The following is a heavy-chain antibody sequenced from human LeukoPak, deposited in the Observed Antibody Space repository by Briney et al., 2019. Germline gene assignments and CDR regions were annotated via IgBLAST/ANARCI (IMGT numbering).Heavy chain of an antibody. CDR3: ARTPPPIAYYYYYYMDV. V-gene: IGHV3-21*01. J-gene: IGHJ6*03. D-gene: IGHD3-16*02. Sequence: GGSLRLSCAASGFTFSSYSMNWVRQAPGKGLEWVSSISSSSSYIYYADSVKGRFTISRDNAKNTLYLQMNSLRAEDTAVYYCARTPPPIAYYYYYYMDVWGKGTTVTVSS. CDR1: GFTFSSYS. CDR2: ISSSSSYI.